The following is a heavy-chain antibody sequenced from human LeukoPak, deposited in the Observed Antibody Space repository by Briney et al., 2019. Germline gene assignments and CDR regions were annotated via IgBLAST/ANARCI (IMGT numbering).Heavy chain of an antibody. CDR2: INPNSGGT. V-gene: IGHV1-2*02. J-gene: IGHJ1*01. D-gene: IGHD2-2*01. Sequence: ASVKVSCKASGYTFTGYYMHWVRQAPGQGLEWMGWINPNSGGTNYAQKFQGRVTMTRDTSISTAYMELNSLRAEDTAVYYCAKGLTLGYCGSTSCSEYFHYWGQGTLVTVSS. CDR3: AKGLTLGYCGSTSCSEYFHY. CDR1: GYTFTGYY.